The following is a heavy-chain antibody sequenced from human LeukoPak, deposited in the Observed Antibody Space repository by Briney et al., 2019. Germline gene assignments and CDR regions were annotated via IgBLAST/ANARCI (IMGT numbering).Heavy chain of an antibody. CDR2: IYYSGST. D-gene: IGHD3-22*01. J-gene: IGHJ4*02. CDR3: ARYDYYDSSGYFTGPFFDY. Sequence: SETLSLTCTVSGGSISSYYWSWIRQPPGKGLEWIGYIYYSGSTNYNPSLKSRVTISVDTSKNQFSLKLSSVTAADTAVYYCARYDYYDSSGYFTGPFFDYWGQGILVTVSS. CDR1: GGSISSYY. V-gene: IGHV4-59*01.